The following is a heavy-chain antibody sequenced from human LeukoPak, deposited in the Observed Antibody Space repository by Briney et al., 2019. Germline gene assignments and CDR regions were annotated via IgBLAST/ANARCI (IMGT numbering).Heavy chain of an antibody. Sequence: GGSLRLSCAASGFTFSSYAMSWVRQAPGKGLEWVSAISGSGGSAYYADSVKGRFTISRDNSKNTLYLQMNSLRAEDTAVYYCASPKYSSGWHLFDYWGQGTLVTVSS. J-gene: IGHJ4*02. D-gene: IGHD6-19*01. CDR1: GFTFSSYA. CDR2: ISGSGGSA. V-gene: IGHV3-23*01. CDR3: ASPKYSSGWHLFDY.